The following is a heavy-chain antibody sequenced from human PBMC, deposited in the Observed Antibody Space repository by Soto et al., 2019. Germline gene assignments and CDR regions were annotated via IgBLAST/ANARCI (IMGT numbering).Heavy chain of an antibody. CDR1: VGSISSYY. CDR2: INHSGST. J-gene: IGHJ6*02. Sequence: PSQTLSLTCAVSVGSISSYYWSWVRQPPGKGLEWIGEINHSGSTNYNPSLKSRVTISVDPSKNQFSLKLSSVTAADTAVYYCARGGRYYYGSGMVYYYYGMDVWGQGTTVTVSS. V-gene: IGHV4-34*01. CDR3: ARGGRYYYGSGMVYYYYGMDV. D-gene: IGHD3-10*01.